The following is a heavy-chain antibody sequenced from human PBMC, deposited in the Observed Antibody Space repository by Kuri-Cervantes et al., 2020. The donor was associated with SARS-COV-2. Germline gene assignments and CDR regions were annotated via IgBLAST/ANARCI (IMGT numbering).Heavy chain of an antibody. V-gene: IGHV3-23*01. J-gene: IGHJ4*02. CDR1: EFRLGYSN. Sequence: GGSLRLSCAASEFRLGYSNMNWVRQAPGKGLEWVSTITAGGGTYYGDSVRGRLTISRDNAKNILFLQMNSLRAEDTAVYYCATQDFDFWGQGTLVTDSS. CDR3: ATQDFDF. CDR2: ITAGGGT.